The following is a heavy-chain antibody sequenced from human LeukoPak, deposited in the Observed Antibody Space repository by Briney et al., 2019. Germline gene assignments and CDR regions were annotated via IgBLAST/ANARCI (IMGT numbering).Heavy chain of an antibody. V-gene: IGHV4-31*03. CDR2: IYYSGST. CDR3: ARVHRVGTADPHYFDY. Sequence: SETLSLTCTVSGGSISSGGYYWSWIRQHPGKGLEWIGYIYYSGSTYYNPSLKSRVTISVDRSKNQFSLKLSSVTAADTAVYYCARVHRVGTADPHYFDYWGQGTLVTVSS. D-gene: IGHD7-27*01. CDR1: GGSISSGGYY. J-gene: IGHJ4*02.